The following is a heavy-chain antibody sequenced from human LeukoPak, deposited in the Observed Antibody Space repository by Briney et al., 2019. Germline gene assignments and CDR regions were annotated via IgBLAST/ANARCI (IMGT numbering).Heavy chain of an antibody. Sequence: SSETLSLTCTVSGGSISSSSYYWGWIRQPPGKGLEWIGSIYYSGSTYYNPSLKSRVTISVDTSKNQFSLKLSSVTAADTAMYYCARARDYEAYNWFDPWGQGTLVTVSS. CDR3: ARARDYEAYNWFDP. V-gene: IGHV4-39*01. CDR1: GGSISSSSYY. CDR2: IYYSGST. J-gene: IGHJ5*02. D-gene: IGHD4-17*01.